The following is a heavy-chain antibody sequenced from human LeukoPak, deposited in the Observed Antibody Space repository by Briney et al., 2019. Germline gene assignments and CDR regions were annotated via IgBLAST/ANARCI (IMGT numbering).Heavy chain of an antibody. CDR1: GGSISSYY. Sequence: SETLSLTCTVSGGSISSYYWSWIRQPPGKGLEWIGYIYYSGSTNYNPSLKSRVTISVDTSKNQFSLKLSSVTAADTAVYYCARDRAVAEGYWGQGTLVTVSS. CDR2: IYYSGST. CDR3: ARDRAVAEGY. J-gene: IGHJ4*02. D-gene: IGHD6-19*01. V-gene: IGHV4-59*12.